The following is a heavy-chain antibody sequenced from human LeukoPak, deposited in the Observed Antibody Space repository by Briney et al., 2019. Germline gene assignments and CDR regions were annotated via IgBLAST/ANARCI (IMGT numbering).Heavy chain of an antibody. D-gene: IGHD2-2*01. CDR1: GFTFSTYA. Sequence: GRSLRLSCAASGFTFSTYAMSWVRQAPGQGLEWVSSINGDGGSTYYAESVKGRFTDSRDNSKNTLYLQMDSLRAEDTAVYYCAKRPDCSTTNCFRFEYWGQGTLVTVSS. CDR3: AKRPDCSTTNCFRFEY. V-gene: IGHV3-23*01. J-gene: IGHJ4*02. CDR2: INGDGGST.